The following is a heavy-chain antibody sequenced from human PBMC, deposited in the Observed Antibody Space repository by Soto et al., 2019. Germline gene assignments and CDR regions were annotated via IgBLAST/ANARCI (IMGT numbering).Heavy chain of an antibody. V-gene: IGHV4-31*11. D-gene: IGHD6-19*01. CDR3: ASGQWLVGFDY. Sequence: SETLSLTCAVYGGSISSGGYYWSWIRQHPGKGLEWIGYIYYSGSTYYNPSLKSRVTISVDTSKNQFSLKLSSVTAADTAVYYCASGQWLVGFDYWGQGTLVTVSS. CDR1: GGSISSGGYY. J-gene: IGHJ4*02. CDR2: IYYSGST.